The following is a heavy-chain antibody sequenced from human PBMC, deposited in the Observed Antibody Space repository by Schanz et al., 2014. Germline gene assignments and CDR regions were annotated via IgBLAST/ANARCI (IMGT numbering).Heavy chain of an antibody. CDR1: GFTFSTYA. D-gene: IGHD3-9*01. CDR2: INWNGGST. V-gene: IGHV3-23*04. Sequence: VQLVESGGGLVKPGGSLRLSCVASGFTFSTYAMSWVRQAPGKGPEWVSGINWNGGSTGYADSVKGRFTISRDNSKNTLYLQMNSLRAEDTAVYYCAKDHAGSDILTALGNWGQGTLXTVSS. J-gene: IGHJ4*02. CDR3: AKDHAGSDILTALGN.